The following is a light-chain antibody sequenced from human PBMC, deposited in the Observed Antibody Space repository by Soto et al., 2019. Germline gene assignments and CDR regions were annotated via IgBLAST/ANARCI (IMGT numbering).Light chain of an antibody. J-gene: IGKJ4*01. V-gene: IGKV3-11*01. Sequence: DIVLTHSPAKLSLSPGERATLSCRASQSVTSSLAWFQQKPGQPPRLLIYDVSVRATGIPARFSGSGSGTDFTLTISRLEPEDFAVYYCQQRSPWPNFGGGTKVEIK. CDR1: QSVTSS. CDR3: QQRSPWPN. CDR2: DVS.